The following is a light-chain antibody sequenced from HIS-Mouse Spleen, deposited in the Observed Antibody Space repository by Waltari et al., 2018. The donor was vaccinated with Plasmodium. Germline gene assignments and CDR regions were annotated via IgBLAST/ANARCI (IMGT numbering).Light chain of an antibody. Sequence: EIVMTQSPATLSVSPGERATLSCRASQSVSSNLAWYQQKPGQAPRLIIYGASTRATGIPARFSGSGSGTEFTLTISSLQSEDCAVYYCQQYNNWPAWTFGQGTKVEIK. J-gene: IGKJ1*01. CDR1: QSVSSN. CDR2: GAS. V-gene: IGKV3-15*01. CDR3: QQYNNWPAWT.